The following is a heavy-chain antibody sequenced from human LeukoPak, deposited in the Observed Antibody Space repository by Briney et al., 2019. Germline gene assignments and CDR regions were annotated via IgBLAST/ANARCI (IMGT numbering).Heavy chain of an antibody. D-gene: IGHD3-3*01. CDR1: GFTFSSYA. CDR2: ISGSGGST. V-gene: IGHV3-23*01. J-gene: IGHJ4*02. CDR3: AKLDYDFWSGSFDK. Sequence: GGSLRLSCAASGFTFSSYAMSWVRQAPGEGLEWVSGISGSGGSTYYSDSVKGRFTISRDNSQNTLYLQMNSLRAEDTAVYYCAKLDYDFWSGSFDKWGQGTLVTVSS.